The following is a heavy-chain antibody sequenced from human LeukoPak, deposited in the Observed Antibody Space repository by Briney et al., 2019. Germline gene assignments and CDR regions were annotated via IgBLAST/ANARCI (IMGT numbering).Heavy chain of an antibody. V-gene: IGHV1-18*01. CDR3: ARTRGYIYVYESDY. J-gene: IGHJ4*02. CDR2: ISGYSGNT. Sequence: ASVKVSCKSSGYTFFSYGISWVRQAPGQGLEWMGWISGYSGNTTYAQKFQGRVTMTTDTSTSTAYMELRSLRSDDTAVYYCARTRGYIYVYESDYWSQRTLVTVSS. CDR1: GYTFFSYG. D-gene: IGHD5-18*01.